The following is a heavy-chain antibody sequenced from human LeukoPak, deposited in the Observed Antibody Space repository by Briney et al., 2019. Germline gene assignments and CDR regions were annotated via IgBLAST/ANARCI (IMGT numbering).Heavy chain of an antibody. Sequence: GGSLRLSCAASGFTFSRNAMSWVRQAPGKGLEWVSAIGNVDRDTYYADSVKGRFTISRDSSKNTLYLQMNSLTAGDTAVYYCAKDILRWSFDYWGQGTLVTVSS. CDR2: IGNVDRDT. CDR1: GFTFSRNA. CDR3: AKDILRWSFDY. V-gene: IGHV3-23*01. J-gene: IGHJ4*02. D-gene: IGHD4-23*01.